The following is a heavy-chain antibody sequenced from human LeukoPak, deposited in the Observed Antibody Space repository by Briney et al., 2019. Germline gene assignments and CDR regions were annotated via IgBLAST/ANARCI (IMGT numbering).Heavy chain of an antibody. D-gene: IGHD3-22*01. J-gene: IGHJ3*02. CDR1: GGSISSYY. V-gene: IGHV4-4*07. CDR2: IYTSGST. Sequence: SETLSLTCTVSGGSISSYYWSWIRQPAGKGLEWIGRIYTSGSTNYNPSLESRVTMSVDTSKNQFSLNLRSVTAADTAVYYCARGGGYYGSSGPPNAFDIWGQGTMVTVSS. CDR3: ARGGGYYGSSGPPNAFDI.